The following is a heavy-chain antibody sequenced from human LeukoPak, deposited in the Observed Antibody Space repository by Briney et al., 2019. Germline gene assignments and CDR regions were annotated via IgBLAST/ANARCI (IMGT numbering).Heavy chain of an antibody. CDR3: ARYPYGDYGGPYYMDV. J-gene: IGHJ6*03. CDR1: GYTFTSYG. V-gene: IGHV1-18*01. Sequence: ASVKVSCKASGYTFTSYGISWVRQAPGQGLEWMGWISAYNGNTNYAQKLQGRVTMTTDTSTSTAYMELSSLRSEDTAVYYCARYPYGDYGGPYYMDVWGKGTTVTVSS. CDR2: ISAYNGNT. D-gene: IGHD4-17*01.